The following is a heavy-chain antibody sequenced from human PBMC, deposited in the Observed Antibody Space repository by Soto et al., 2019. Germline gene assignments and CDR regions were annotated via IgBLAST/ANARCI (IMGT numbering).Heavy chain of an antibody. CDR2: IWYDGSNK. V-gene: IGHV3-33*01. CDR3: ATVGPDIVVVPAACYYYMDV. Sequence: QVQLVESGGGVVQPGRSLRLSCAASGFIFSSYGMHWVRQAPRKGLEWVAVIWYDGSNKYYADSVKGRFTISRDNSKKTLYLQMNSLRAEDTDVYYCATVGPDIVVVPAACYYYMDVWGKGTTVTVSS. CDR1: GFIFSSYG. D-gene: IGHD2-2*01. J-gene: IGHJ6*03.